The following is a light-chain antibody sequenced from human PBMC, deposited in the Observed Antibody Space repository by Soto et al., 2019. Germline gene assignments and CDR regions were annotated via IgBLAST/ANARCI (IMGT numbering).Light chain of an antibody. J-gene: IGKJ4*01. V-gene: IGKV1-9*01. CDR2: AAS. CDR1: QDISDY. CDR3: QQYDNYPLT. Sequence: DIQLTQSPSFLSASVGDRVTITCRASQDISDYLAWYQQRPGKAPKLLIYAASTLQSGVPSRFSGSGSGTEFTLTISNLQPDDFATYYCQQYDNYPLTFGGGTKVDIK.